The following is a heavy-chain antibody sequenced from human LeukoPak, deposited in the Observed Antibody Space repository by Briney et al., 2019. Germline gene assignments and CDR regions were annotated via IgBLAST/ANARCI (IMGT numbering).Heavy chain of an antibody. J-gene: IGHJ4*02. D-gene: IGHD3-3*01. CDR2: IKHDGSEK. Sequence: GGSLRLSCAASGFIFTNYFMSWVRQAPGKGLEWVASIKHDGSEKYYVDSVRGRFTISRDNTINSLYLQMSSLRAEDTAVYYCATDRGWRTSGYYLYYFDYWGQGTLVTYSS. CDR1: GFIFTNYF. V-gene: IGHV3-7*01. CDR3: ATDRGWRTSGYYLYYFDY.